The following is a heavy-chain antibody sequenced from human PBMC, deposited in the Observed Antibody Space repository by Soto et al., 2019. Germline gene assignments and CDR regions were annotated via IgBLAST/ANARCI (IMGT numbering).Heavy chain of an antibody. CDR3: ARDDYGGNPRGSFDY. Sequence: EVQLVESGGGLVQPGGSLRLSCAASGFTFSSHSMNWVRQAPGKGLEWVSYISSSSRTIYYADSVKGRFTISRDNAKNSLYLQMNSLRAEDTAVYYCARDDYGGNPRGSFDYWGQGTLVTVSS. CDR1: GFTFSSHS. V-gene: IGHV3-48*01. CDR2: ISSSSRTI. J-gene: IGHJ4*02. D-gene: IGHD4-17*01.